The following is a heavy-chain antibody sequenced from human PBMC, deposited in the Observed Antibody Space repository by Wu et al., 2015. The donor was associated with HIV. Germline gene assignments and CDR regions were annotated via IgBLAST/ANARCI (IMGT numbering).Heavy chain of an antibody. Sequence: QVQLQESGPGLVKPSETLSLTCVVSGYSISSGYYWGWIRQPPGKGLEWIGSIYHSGSTYYNPSLKSRVTISVDTSKNQFSLKLSSVTAADTAVYYCARGTQQLTNWFDPWGQGTLVTVSS. CDR1: GYSISSGYY. J-gene: IGHJ5*02. CDR2: IYHSGST. V-gene: IGHV4-38-2*01. D-gene: IGHD6-13*01. CDR3: ARGTQQLTNWFDP.